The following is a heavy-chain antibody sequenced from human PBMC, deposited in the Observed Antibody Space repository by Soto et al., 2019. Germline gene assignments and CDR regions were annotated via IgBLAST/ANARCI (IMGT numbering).Heavy chain of an antibody. V-gene: IGHV1-18*01. D-gene: IGHD5-12*01. CDR2: ISTYNDNT. Sequence: ASVKVSCKASGYTFHNFGISWVRQAPGQGLEWMGWISTYNDNTNYAQKFQGRVTMATDTSTSTASMELRSLRSDDTAVYYCATGGYGGYDAYYYYGMDVWGQGTTVTVSS. CDR3: ATGGYGGYDAYYYYGMDV. J-gene: IGHJ6*02. CDR1: GYTFHNFG.